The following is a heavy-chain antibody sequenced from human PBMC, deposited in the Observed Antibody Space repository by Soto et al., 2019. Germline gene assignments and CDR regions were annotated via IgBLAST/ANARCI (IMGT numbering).Heavy chain of an antibody. V-gene: IGHV1-3*01. D-gene: IGHD3-10*01. CDR2: INPVNGDT. Sequence: ASVKVSCKASGYTFNKYPIHWVRQAPGQGLEWMGWINPVNGDTRYSQRFQGRVTLTRDTSASTAYMELSSLRSEDTAVYYCARKDYYGSGIYYFDYWGQGTLVTVSS. CDR1: GYTFNKYP. CDR3: ARKDYYGSGIYYFDY. J-gene: IGHJ4*02.